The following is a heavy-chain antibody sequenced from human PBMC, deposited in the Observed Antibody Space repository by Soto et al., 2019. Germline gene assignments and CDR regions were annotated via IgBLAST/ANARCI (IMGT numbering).Heavy chain of an antibody. D-gene: IGHD4-17*01. CDR2: ISGSGGST. CDR1: GFTFSSYT. J-gene: IGHJ2*01. Sequence: EVQLLESGGGLVQPGGSLRLSCAASGFTFSSYTMNWVRQAPGKGLEWVSVISGSGGSTYYADSVKGRFTISRDNSKNTLYLQMNSLRAEDTAVYYCAKRTVGWYFDLWGRGTLVTVSS. CDR3: AKRTVGWYFDL. V-gene: IGHV3-23*01.